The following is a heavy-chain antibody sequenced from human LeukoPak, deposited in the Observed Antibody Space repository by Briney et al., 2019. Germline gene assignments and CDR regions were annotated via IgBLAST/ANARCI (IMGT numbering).Heavy chain of an antibody. CDR3: ARLSSRWYFSPDY. V-gene: IGHV4-30-4*01. Sequence: SETLSLTCTVSGGSISSGDYYWSWIRQPPGKGLEWIGYIYYSGSTYYNPSLKSRVTISVDTTKNLFSLKLRSVTAADTAVYYCARLSSRWYFSPDYWGQGTLVTVSS. CDR1: GGSISSGDYY. J-gene: IGHJ4*02. D-gene: IGHD6-19*01. CDR2: IYYSGST.